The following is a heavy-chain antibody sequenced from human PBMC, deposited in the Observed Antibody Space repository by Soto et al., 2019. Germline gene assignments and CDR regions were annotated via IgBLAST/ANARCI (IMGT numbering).Heavy chain of an antibody. D-gene: IGHD3-9*01. CDR3: AKGNAYDILTGPNWYYFDY. Sequence: EVQLVESGGGLVQPGRSLRLSCAASGFTFDDYAMHWVRQAPGKGLEWVSGISWNSGSIGYADSVKGRFTISRDNAKNSLYMQMNSLRAEDTALYYCAKGNAYDILTGPNWYYFDYWGQGTLVTVSS. J-gene: IGHJ4*02. V-gene: IGHV3-9*01. CDR1: GFTFDDYA. CDR2: ISWNSGSI.